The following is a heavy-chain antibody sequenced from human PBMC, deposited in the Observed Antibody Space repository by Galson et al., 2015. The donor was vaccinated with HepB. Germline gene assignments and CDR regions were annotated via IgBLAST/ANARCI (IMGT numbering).Heavy chain of an antibody. CDR3: ARDRVASSRGAAFDI. CDR2: IVPIFNIS. CDR1: GGTFINYA. D-gene: IGHD6-6*01. Sequence: SVKVSCKASGGTFINYAISWVRRAPGQGLEWMGGIVPIFNISKCAQNFQGRVTITADESTSTAYMELTSLRSEDTALYYCARDRVASSRGAAFDIWGQGTAVIVSS. V-gene: IGHV1-69*13. J-gene: IGHJ3*02.